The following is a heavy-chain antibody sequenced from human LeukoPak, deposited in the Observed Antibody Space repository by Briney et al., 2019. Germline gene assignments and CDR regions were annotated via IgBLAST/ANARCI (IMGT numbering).Heavy chain of an antibody. D-gene: IGHD5-24*01. V-gene: IGHV3-48*03. CDR3: ARDLDGYVHY. Sequence: PGGSLRLSCAASGFTFSSYEMNWVRQAPGKGLEWVSYISSSGSTIYYADSVKGRFTISRDDAKNSLYLQMNSLRAEDTAVYYCARDLDGYVHYWGQGTLVTVSS. J-gene: IGHJ4*02. CDR1: GFTFSSYE. CDR2: ISSSGSTI.